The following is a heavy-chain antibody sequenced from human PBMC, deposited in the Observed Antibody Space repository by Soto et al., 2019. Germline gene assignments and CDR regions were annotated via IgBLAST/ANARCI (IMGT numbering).Heavy chain of an antibody. CDR3: ARLASCDSSGYSCY. V-gene: IGHV3-21*01. Sequence: EVQLVESGGGLVKPGGSLRLSCAASGFTFSTYSMDSIRQAPGKGREWVSSISSSSSYIYYADSVKGRFTISRDNAKTPLYLQMNSLRAEDTAVYYCARLASCDSSGYSCYWGQGTLVTVSS. J-gene: IGHJ4*02. CDR1: GFTFSTYS. CDR2: ISSSSSYI. D-gene: IGHD3-22*01.